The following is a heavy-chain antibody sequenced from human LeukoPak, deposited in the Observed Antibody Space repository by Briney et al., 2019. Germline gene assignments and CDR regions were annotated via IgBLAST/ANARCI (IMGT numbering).Heavy chain of an antibody. Sequence: GGSLRLSCAASGFTFSSYAMSWVRQAPGKGLEWASAISGGGGNTYYADSVKGRFTISRDNSKNTLYLQMNSLRAEDTAVYYCAKPGYSYASDYWGQGTLVTVSS. CDR2: ISGGGGNT. D-gene: IGHD5-18*01. CDR3: AKPGYSYASDY. V-gene: IGHV3-23*01. J-gene: IGHJ4*02. CDR1: GFTFSSYA.